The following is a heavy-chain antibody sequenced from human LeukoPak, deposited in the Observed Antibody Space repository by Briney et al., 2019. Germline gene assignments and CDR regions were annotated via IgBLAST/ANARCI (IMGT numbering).Heavy chain of an antibody. V-gene: IGHV3-30-3*02. CDR3: AKNERWLQSHFDY. J-gene: IGHJ4*02. Sequence: GGSLRLSCGAWGFTLRRYVMHGVRQAPGKGREGVAGISHDGNSKYYADSVKGRFTISRDNSKNTLYLEMNSLRTEDTAVYYCAKNERWLQSHFDYWGQGTLVTVSS. CDR1: GFTLRRYV. D-gene: IGHD5-24*01. CDR2: ISHDGNSK.